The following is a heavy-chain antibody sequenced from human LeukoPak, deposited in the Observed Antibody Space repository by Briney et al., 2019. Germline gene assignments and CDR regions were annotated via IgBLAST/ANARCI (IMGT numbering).Heavy chain of an antibody. CDR3: ARGSTDVYWYLDV. CDR1: GSSVSTFY. CDR2: VHDTGST. Sequence: SETLSLTCIVSGSSVSTFYWSWLRQSPGTGLEWVGFVHDTGSTAYNPSLKSRVTISLETSKNQLSLMLTSVTAADTAMYYCARGSTDVYWYLDVWGRGTLVTVSS. D-gene: IGHD1-26*01. V-gene: IGHV4-59*02. J-gene: IGHJ2*01.